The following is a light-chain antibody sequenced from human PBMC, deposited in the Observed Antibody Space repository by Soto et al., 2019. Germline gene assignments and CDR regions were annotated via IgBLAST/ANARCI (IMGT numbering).Light chain of an antibody. V-gene: IGLV1-40*01. J-gene: IGLJ2*01. CDR3: QSYASSLSGYVV. CDR1: SSNIGAGYD. Sequence: QSVLTQPPSVSGAPGQRVTISCTGSSSNIGAGYDVHWYQQLPGTAPKLLIYGNSNRPSGVPDRFSGSESGTSASLAITGLQAEDEADYYCQSYASSLSGYVVFGGGTKVTVL. CDR2: GNS.